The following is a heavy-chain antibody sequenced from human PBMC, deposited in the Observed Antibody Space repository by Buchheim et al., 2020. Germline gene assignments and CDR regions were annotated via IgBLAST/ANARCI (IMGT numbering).Heavy chain of an antibody. CDR3: ARGMNYDFWSGYSAYYFDY. V-gene: IGHV4-59*01. CDR2: IYYSGST. CDR1: GGSISSYY. Sequence: QVQLQESGPGLVKPSETLSLTCTVSGGSISSYYWSWIRQPPGKGLEWIGYIYYSGSTNYNPSLKSRVTISVDTSKNQFSLKLSSVTAADTAVYYCARGMNYDFWSGYSAYYFDYWGQGTL. J-gene: IGHJ4*02. D-gene: IGHD3-3*01.